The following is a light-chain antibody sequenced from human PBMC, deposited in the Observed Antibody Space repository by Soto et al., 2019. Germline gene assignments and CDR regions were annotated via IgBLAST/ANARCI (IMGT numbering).Light chain of an antibody. J-gene: IGKJ2*01. CDR1: QSINHW. V-gene: IGKV1-5*01. CDR3: QQYDSHPYT. Sequence: DIQMTQSPSSLSASVGDRVTITCRASQSINHWLAWYQQKPGKAPKFLIYDASTLRNGVPSRFSGRGSGTEFTLPISSLQPDDFAPYYCQQYDSHPYTFGQGTK. CDR2: DAS.